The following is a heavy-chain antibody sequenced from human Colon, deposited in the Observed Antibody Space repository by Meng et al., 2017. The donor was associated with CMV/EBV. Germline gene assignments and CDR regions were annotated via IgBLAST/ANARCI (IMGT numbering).Heavy chain of an antibody. CDR2: INQDGTEK. CDR1: GFTFSNYV. Sequence: GESLKISCAASGFTFSNYVMHWVRQAPGKGLEWVANINQDGTEKYFLDSVKGRFTVSRDNSKNTLFLQMDSLSADDTAFYYCATASGWAFVFWGQGTLVTVSS. CDR3: ATASGWAFVF. J-gene: IGHJ4*02. V-gene: IGHV3-7*01. D-gene: IGHD6-19*01.